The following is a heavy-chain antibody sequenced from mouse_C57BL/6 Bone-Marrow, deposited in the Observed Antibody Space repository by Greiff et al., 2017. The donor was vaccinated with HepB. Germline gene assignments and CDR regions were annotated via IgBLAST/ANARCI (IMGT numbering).Heavy chain of an antibody. J-gene: IGHJ2*01. Sequence: QVQLKQSGAELVRPETSVKMSCKASGYTFTNYWICWAKQRPGHGLEWIGDIYPGGGYTNYNEKFKGKATLTADKSSSTAYMQFSSLTSEDSAIYYCARWDGNYDYWGQGTTLTVSS. V-gene: IGHV1-63*01. D-gene: IGHD2-1*01. CDR1: GYTFTNYW. CDR3: ARWDGNYDY. CDR2: IYPGGGYT.